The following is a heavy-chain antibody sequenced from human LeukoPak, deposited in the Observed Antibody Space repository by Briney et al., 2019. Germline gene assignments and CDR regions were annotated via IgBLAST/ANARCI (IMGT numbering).Heavy chain of an antibody. J-gene: IGHJ3*02. CDR2: INPNSGDT. Sequence: GASVKVSCKASGYTFTGYYMHWVRQAPGQGLEWMGWINPNSGDTKYAQKFQGRVTMTRDTSISTAYMGLTRLRSDDSAVYYCARGETEETGTRPDAFDIWGQGTMVTVS. D-gene: IGHD6-13*01. CDR1: GYTFTGYY. V-gene: IGHV1-2*02. CDR3: ARGETEETGTRPDAFDI.